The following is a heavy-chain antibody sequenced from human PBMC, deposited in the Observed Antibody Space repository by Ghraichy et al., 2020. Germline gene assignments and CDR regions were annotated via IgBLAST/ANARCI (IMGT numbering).Heavy chain of an antibody. Sequence: GGSLRLSCAASGFTFSSYSMNWVRQAPGKGLEWVSSISSSSSYIYYADSVKGRFTISRDNARNSLYLQMNSLRAEDTAVYYCAREKYDFWSGYYNYYGMGVWGQGDTVTVSS. D-gene: IGHD3-3*01. CDR1: GFTFSSYS. J-gene: IGHJ6*02. CDR3: AREKYDFWSGYYNYYGMGV. V-gene: IGHV3-21*01. CDR2: ISSSSSYI.